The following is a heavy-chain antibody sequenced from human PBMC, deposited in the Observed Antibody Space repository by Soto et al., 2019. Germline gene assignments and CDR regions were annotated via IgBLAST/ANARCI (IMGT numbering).Heavy chain of an antibody. D-gene: IGHD3-10*01. CDR1: GFSLSTTGVG. CDR2: RYWDDDK. J-gene: IGHJ5*02. V-gene: IGHV2-5*02. CDR3: AQSLPHYGLGRERGSWFDP. Sequence: QITLKESGPTLVRPTQTLTLTCTFSGFSLSTTGVGVGWIRQPPGKALEWLALRYWDDDKRYSPSLKSRRTITXDXXKNEVILTMTRMDPVDTARYYCAQSLPHYGLGRERGSWFDPWGQGTLVTVSS.